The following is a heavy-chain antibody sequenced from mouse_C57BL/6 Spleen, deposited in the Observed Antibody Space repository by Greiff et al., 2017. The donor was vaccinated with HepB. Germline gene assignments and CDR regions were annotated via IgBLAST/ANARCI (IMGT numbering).Heavy chain of an antibody. D-gene: IGHD1-1*01. CDR1: GYTFTSYW. V-gene: IGHV1-69*01. Sequence: VQLQQSGAELVMPGASVKLSCKASGYTFTSYWMHWVKQRPGQGLEWIGEIDPSDSSTNYNQKFKGKSTLTVDKSSSTAYMQLSSLTSEDSAVYYWTRHYGSSTYAMDYWGQGTSVTVSS. J-gene: IGHJ4*01. CDR3: TRHYGSSTYAMDY. CDR2: IDPSDSST.